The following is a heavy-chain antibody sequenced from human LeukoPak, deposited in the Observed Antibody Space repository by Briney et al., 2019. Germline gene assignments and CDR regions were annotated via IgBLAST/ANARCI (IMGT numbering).Heavy chain of an antibody. Sequence: ASVKVSCKASGGTFRYFAVSWVRQAPGQGLEWMGGIVPIFDTPNYAQRFEDRVTITTDEATNTAYMELTGLRSEDTAVYYCASDIYGSQPSDYWGQGTLVIVSS. CDR2: IVPIFDTP. CDR1: GGTFRYFA. V-gene: IGHV1-69*05. CDR3: ASDIYGSQPSDY. J-gene: IGHJ4*02. D-gene: IGHD3-10*01.